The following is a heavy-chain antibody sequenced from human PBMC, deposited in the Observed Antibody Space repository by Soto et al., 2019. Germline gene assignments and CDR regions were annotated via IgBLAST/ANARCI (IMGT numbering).Heavy chain of an antibody. D-gene: IGHD3-3*01. CDR3: ARDQGNTIFGVVSTSYYYYGMDV. V-gene: IGHV1-69*06. CDR1: GGTFSSYA. Sequence: VKVSCKASGGTFSSYAISWVRQAPGQGLEWMGGIIPIFGTANYAQKFQGRVTITADKSTSTAYMELSSLRSEDTAVYYCARDQGNTIFGVVSTSYYYYGMDVWGQGTTVTVSS. CDR2: IIPIFGTA. J-gene: IGHJ6*02.